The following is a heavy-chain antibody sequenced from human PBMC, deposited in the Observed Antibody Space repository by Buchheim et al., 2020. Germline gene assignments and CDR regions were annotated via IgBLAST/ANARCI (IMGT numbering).Heavy chain of an antibody. D-gene: IGHD2-8*02. Sequence: EVQLLESGGGLVQPGGSLRLSCAASGFTFSDYAMSWVRQAPGKGLEWVSFISGGGSNTFYAESVKGRFTISRDNSENTLYLQMNSLRVDDTALYYCAKRGIRVVRGALDSWGQGTL. V-gene: IGHV3-23*01. J-gene: IGHJ4*02. CDR1: GFTFSDYA. CDR2: ISGGGSNT. CDR3: AKRGIRVVRGALDS.